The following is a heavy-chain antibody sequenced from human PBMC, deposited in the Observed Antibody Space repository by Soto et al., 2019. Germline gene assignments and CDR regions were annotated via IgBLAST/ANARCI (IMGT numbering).Heavy chain of an antibody. J-gene: IGHJ4*02. D-gene: IGHD3-3*01. CDR1: GYTFTSYY. CDR3: ARRTIFGVVTPFDY. CDR2: INPNGGGT. Sequence: GSSVKVACNTSGYTFTSYYMHWVRQAPGQGLEWMGWINPNGGGTSYAQKFQGRVTMTRDTSISTAYMELSRLRSDDTAVYYCARRTIFGVVTPFDYWGQGTLVTVSS. V-gene: IGHV1-2*02.